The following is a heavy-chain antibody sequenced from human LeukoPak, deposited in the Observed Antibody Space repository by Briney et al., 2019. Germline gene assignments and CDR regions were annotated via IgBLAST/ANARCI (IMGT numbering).Heavy chain of an antibody. CDR2: IKSDGIST. D-gene: IGHD3-16*02. Sequence: GGSLRLSCAVSGFTLSNHWMHWVRQAPGKGLVWVSRIKSDGISTSYADSVEGRFTISRDNAKNTLYLQLNSLRAEDTALYYCAKEGTLSVFFDYWGHGIPVTVSS. J-gene: IGHJ4*01. CDR3: AKEGTLSVFFDY. V-gene: IGHV3-74*01. CDR1: GFTLSNHW.